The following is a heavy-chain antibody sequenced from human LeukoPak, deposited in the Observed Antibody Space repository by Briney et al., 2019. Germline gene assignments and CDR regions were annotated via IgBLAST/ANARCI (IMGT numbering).Heavy chain of an antibody. V-gene: IGHV3-23*01. CDR1: GFTLIPNA. J-gene: IGHJ4*02. Sequence: PGGSLRLSCLTSGFTLIPNAMSWVRQAPGKGLEWISGFSGGGASTYYADSVKGRFTISREDTRNTLYLQMNSLRGDDTAVYYCAKDVGKWESLHFFDYWGQGTLVTVSS. CDR3: AKDVGKWESLHFFDY. CDR2: FSGGGAST. D-gene: IGHD1-26*01.